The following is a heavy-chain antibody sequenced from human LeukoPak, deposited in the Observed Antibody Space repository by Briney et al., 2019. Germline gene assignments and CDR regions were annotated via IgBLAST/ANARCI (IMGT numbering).Heavy chain of an antibody. CDR2: IYHSGST. V-gene: IGHV4-30-2*01. J-gene: IGHJ4*02. Sequence: ASQTLSLTCTVSGGSISSGGYYWSWIRQPPGKGLEWIGYIYHSGSTYYNPSLKSRVTISVDRSKNQFSLKLSSVTAADTAVYYCAREWELADYWGQGTLVTVSS. CDR1: GGSISSGGYY. CDR3: AREWELADY. D-gene: IGHD1-26*01.